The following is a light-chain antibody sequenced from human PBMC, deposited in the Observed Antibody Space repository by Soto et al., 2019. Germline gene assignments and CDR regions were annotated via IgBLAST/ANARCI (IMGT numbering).Light chain of an antibody. J-gene: IGKJ5*01. V-gene: IGKV3D-7*01. Sequence: VLTHAPDTLSFSPGEMATLSFRASQSISSSYLSWYQQRPGQAPRLLIYGASTRATGIPARFSGSGSGTEFSLTISSLQSEDFAVYYCQQYSKWPITFGQGTRLEI. CDR2: GAS. CDR3: QQYSKWPIT. CDR1: QSISSSY.